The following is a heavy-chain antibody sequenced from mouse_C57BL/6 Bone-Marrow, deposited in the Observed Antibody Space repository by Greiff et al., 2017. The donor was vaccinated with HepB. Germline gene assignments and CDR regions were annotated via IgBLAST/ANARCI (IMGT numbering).Heavy chain of an antibody. D-gene: IGHD1-1*01. CDR2: INPNNGGT. V-gene: IGHV1-22*01. CDR1: GYTFTDYN. J-gene: IGHJ2*01. Sequence: EVKLMESGPELVKPGASVKMSCKASGYTFTDYNMHWVKQSHGKSLEWIGYINPNNGGTSYNQKFKGKATLTVNKSSSTAYMELRSLTSEDSAVYYCARGRYYYGSSYPDYWGQGTTLTVSS. CDR3: ARGRYYYGSSYPDY.